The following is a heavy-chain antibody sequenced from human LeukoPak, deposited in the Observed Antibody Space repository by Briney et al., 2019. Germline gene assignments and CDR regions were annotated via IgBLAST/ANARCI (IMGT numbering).Heavy chain of an antibody. V-gene: IGHV3-23*01. CDR2: ISGSGGST. D-gene: IGHD3-22*01. CDR1: QFTFSSYA. Sequence: RPGGSLRLSCAASQFTFSSYAMSWVRQAPGKGLEWVSAISGSGGSTYYADSVKGRFTISRDNSKNTLYLQMNSLRAEDTAVYYCAKDGGSYYYDSSGYYADYWGQGTLVTVSS. J-gene: IGHJ4*02. CDR3: AKDGGSYYYDSSGYYADY.